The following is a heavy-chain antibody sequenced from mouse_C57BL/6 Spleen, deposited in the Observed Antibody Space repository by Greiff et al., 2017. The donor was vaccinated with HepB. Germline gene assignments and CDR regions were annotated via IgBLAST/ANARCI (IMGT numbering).Heavy chain of an antibody. Sequence: VQLQQPGAELVMPGASVKLSCKASGYTFTSYWMHWVKQRPGQGLEWIGEIDPSDSYTNYNQKFKGKSTLTVDKSSSTAYMQLSSLTSEDSAVYYCARCDGYYDYAMDYWGQGTSVTVSS. CDR2: IDPSDSYT. D-gene: IGHD2-3*01. CDR1: GYTFTSYW. J-gene: IGHJ4*01. CDR3: ARCDGYYDYAMDY. V-gene: IGHV1-69*01.